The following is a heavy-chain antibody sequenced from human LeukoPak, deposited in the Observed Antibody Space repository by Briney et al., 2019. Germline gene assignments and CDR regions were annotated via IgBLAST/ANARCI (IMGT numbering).Heavy chain of an antibody. Sequence: GGSLRLSCAASGFTFSSYAMSWVRQAPGKGLEWVSSISSSSSYIYYADSVKGRFTISRDNAKNSLYLQMNSLRAEDTAVYYCAREDDYLWGSYRNFDYWGQGTLVTVSS. J-gene: IGHJ4*02. D-gene: IGHD3-16*02. CDR1: GFTFSSYA. CDR2: ISSSSSYI. CDR3: AREDDYLWGSYRNFDY. V-gene: IGHV3-21*01.